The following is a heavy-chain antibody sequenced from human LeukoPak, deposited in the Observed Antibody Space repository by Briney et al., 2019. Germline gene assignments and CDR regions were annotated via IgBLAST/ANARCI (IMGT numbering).Heavy chain of an antibody. CDR1: GGSISSGTYY. CDR3: ARNASDSGTSYFDY. CDR2: IYYSGST. Sequence: SETLSLTCTVSGGSISSGTYYWGWVRQPPGKGLEWIGSIYYSGSTSYNPSLKRRVTISVDPSKNQFSLKLDSVTAADTAVYYCARNASDSGTSYFDYWGQGTLVTVSS. J-gene: IGHJ4*02. V-gene: IGHV4-39*01. D-gene: IGHD1-26*01.